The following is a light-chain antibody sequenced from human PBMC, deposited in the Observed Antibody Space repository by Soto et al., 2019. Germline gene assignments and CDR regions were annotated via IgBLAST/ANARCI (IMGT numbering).Light chain of an antibody. CDR2: GAS. V-gene: IGKV3-20*01. Sequence: ETVLTQSPGTLSLSPGERATLSCRASQTIRSNHLACYRQTPGQAPRLLIYGASNRATGIADRFSGSGSGTDFTLIISRLEPADLVLYYCQQYGSSPWTFGQGTKVELK. CDR1: QTIRSNH. J-gene: IGKJ1*01. CDR3: QQYGSSPWT.